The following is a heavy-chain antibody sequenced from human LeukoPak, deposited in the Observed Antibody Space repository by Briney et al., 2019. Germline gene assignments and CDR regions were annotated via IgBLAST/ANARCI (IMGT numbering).Heavy chain of an antibody. V-gene: IGHV5-51*01. CDR1: GYSFTHYW. J-gene: IGHJ4*02. CDR2: IYPGDSDT. Sequence: GESLKISCKGSGYSFTHYWIGWVRRMPGKGLEWMCIIYPGDSDTRYSSSFQGQVTISADKSFSTAYLQWSSLKASDTAMYYCARQDGDGRYYFDYWGQGTLVTVSS. CDR3: ARQDGDGRYYFDY. D-gene: IGHD4-17*01.